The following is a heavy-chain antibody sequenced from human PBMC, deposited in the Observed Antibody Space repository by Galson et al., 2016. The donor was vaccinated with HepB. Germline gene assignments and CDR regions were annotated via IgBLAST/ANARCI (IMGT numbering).Heavy chain of an antibody. Sequence: SLRLSCAASGFTFRSYGLQWVRQAPGKGPEWLAIITYHGGNQFYADSVKGRFTISRDDSRNSVYLQMDSLREEDTAVYYCGRWDWNDPADWGQGTLVSVSS. V-gene: IGHV3-30*03. CDR2: ITYHGGNQ. D-gene: IGHD1-1*01. CDR3: GRWDWNDPAD. J-gene: IGHJ4*02. CDR1: GFTFRSYG.